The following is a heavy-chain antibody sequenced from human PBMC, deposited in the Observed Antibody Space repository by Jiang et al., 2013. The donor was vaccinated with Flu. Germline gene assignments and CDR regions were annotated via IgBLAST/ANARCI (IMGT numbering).Heavy chain of an antibody. Sequence: GAEVKKPGESLKISCKGSGYSFTSYWIGWVRQMPGKGLEWMGIIYPGDSDTRYSPSFQGQVTISADKSISTAYLQWSSLKASDTAMYYCARRSGASGWTYDDGIDYWGQGTLVTVSS. J-gene: IGHJ4*02. CDR1: GYSFTSYW. V-gene: IGHV5-51*01. D-gene: IGHD6-19*01. CDR3: ARRSGASGWTYDDGIDY. CDR2: IYPGDSDT.